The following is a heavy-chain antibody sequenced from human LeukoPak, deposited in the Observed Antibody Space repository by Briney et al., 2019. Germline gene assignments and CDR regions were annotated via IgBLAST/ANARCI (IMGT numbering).Heavy chain of an antibody. D-gene: IGHD1-26*01. V-gene: IGHV1-24*01. J-gene: IGHJ4*02. CDR2: FDPEDGET. Sequence: ASVKVSCKASGYTLTELSMHWVRQAPGKGLEWMGGFDPEDGETIYAQKFQGRVTMTEDTSTDTAYMELSSLRSEDTAVYYCATNRYSGSYLDYWGQGTLVTVSS. CDR3: ATNRYSGSYLDY. CDR1: GYTLTELS.